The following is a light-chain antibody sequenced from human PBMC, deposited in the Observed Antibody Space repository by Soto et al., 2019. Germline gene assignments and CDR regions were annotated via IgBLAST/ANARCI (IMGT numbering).Light chain of an antibody. Sequence: EIVMTQSPATLSVSPGERATLSCRASQSVSSNLAWYQQKPGQAPRLLIYGASTRATGIPARFSGSGSGTEFTLTISSLQYEDFAVDYCQQYNNWPPTVGQGTKLEIK. J-gene: IGKJ2*01. CDR1: QSVSSN. CDR2: GAS. CDR3: QQYNNWPPT. V-gene: IGKV3-15*01.